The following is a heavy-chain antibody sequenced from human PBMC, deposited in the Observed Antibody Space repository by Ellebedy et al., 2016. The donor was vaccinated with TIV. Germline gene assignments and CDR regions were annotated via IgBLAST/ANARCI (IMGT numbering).Heavy chain of an antibody. CDR1: GGSISSGGYS. V-gene: IGHV4-31*11. CDR3: ASIGDYGPTPFDY. D-gene: IGHD4-17*01. Sequence: MPSETLSLTCAVSGGSISSGGYSWSWIRQPPGKGLEWIGYIYYSGSTYYNPSLKSRVTISVDTSKNQFSLKLSSVTAADTAVYYCASIGDYGPTPFDYWGQGTLVTVSS. CDR2: IYYSGST. J-gene: IGHJ4*02.